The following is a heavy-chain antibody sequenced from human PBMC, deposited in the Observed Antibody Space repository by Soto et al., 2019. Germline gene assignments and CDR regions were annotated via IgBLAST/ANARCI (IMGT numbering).Heavy chain of an antibody. J-gene: IGHJ2*01. V-gene: IGHV2-5*02. Sequence: QITLKESGPTLVKPTQTLTLTCTFSGFSLSTSGVGVGWIRQPPGKALEWLALIYWDDDKRYSPSLKSRLTITKDTSKTQVVLTMTNMDPVDTATYYCAHSPGSYGDLSWYFDLWGRGTLVTVSS. D-gene: IGHD4-17*01. CDR2: IYWDDDK. CDR1: GFSLSTSGVG. CDR3: AHSPGSYGDLSWYFDL.